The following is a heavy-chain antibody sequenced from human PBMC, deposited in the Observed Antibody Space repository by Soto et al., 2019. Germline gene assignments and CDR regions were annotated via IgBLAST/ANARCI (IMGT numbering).Heavy chain of an antibody. Sequence: QVQLVESGGGVVQPGRSLRLSCAASGFTFSSYTMHWVRQAPGKGLEWVVVISYDGSNKYYADSVKGRFTISRDNSKNTLYLQMNSLRAEDTAVYYCARESTLAPQFDIWGQGTMVTVSS. V-gene: IGHV3-30-3*01. CDR3: ARESTLAPQFDI. CDR2: ISYDGSNK. CDR1: GFTFSSYT. J-gene: IGHJ3*02.